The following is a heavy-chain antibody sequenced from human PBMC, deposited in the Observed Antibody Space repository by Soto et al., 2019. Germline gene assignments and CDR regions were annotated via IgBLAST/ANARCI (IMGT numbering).Heavy chain of an antibody. J-gene: IGHJ3*02. V-gene: IGHV1-69*06. Sequence: QVQLVQSGAEVKKPGSSVKVSCKASGGTFSSYAISWVRQAPGQGLEWMGGIIPIFGTANYAQKFQGRVTITADKSTSTAYMELGSLRFEDTAVYYCARDMNDFWSGFVGAFDSWGQGTMVTVSS. D-gene: IGHD3-3*01. CDR3: ARDMNDFWSGFVGAFDS. CDR1: GGTFSSYA. CDR2: IIPIFGTA.